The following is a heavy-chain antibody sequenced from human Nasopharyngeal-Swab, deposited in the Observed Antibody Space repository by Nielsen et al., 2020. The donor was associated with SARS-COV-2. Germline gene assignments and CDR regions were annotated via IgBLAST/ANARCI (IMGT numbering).Heavy chain of an antibody. V-gene: IGHV3-11*04. CDR3: AREVGGVVPNWFDP. D-gene: IGHD3-3*01. CDR2: ISSSGSTI. J-gene: IGHJ5*02. CDR1: GFTFSDYY. Sequence: GGSLRLSCAASGFTFSDYYMSWIRRAPGKGLEWISYISSSGSTIYYADSVKGRFTISRDNAKNSLYLQMNSLRAEDTAVYYCAREVGGVVPNWFDPWGQGTLVTVSS.